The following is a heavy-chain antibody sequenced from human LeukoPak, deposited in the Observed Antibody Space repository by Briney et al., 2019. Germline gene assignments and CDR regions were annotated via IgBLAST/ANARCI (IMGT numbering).Heavy chain of an antibody. CDR2: INPNSGGT. V-gene: IGHV1-2*02. D-gene: IGHD5-18*01. CDR1: GYTFTDYY. Sequence: ASVKVSCKASGYTFTDYYMHWVRQAPGQGLEWMGWINPNSGGTNYAQKFQGRVTMTRDTSISTAYMEMSRLRSDDTAVYWCARAHSYADGYFDHWGQGTLVAVSS. J-gene: IGHJ4*02. CDR3: ARAHSYADGYFDH.